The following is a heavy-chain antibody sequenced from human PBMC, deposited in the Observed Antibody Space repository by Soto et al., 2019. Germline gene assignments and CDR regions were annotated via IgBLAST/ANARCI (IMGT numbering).Heavy chain of an antibody. Sequence: PGGSLRLSCAASGFTVSSNYMSWVRQAPGKGLEWVSLIYSGGTTYYADSVKGRFTISRDNSKNTLYLQMNSLRAEDTAAYYCAGESLHSSGYFDYWGQGTLVTVSS. CDR1: GFTVSSNY. J-gene: IGHJ4*02. CDR3: AGESLHSSGYFDY. D-gene: IGHD3-22*01. V-gene: IGHV3-53*01. CDR2: IYSGGTT.